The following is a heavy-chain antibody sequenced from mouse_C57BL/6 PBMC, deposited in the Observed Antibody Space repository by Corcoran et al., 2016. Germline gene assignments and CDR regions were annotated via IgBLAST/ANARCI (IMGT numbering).Heavy chain of an antibody. CDR1: GYTFTTYG. J-gene: IGHJ3*01. Sequence: QIQLVQSGPELKKPGETVKISCKASGYTFTTYGMSWVKQAPGKGLKWMGWINTYSGVPTFADDFKGRFAFSMETSASTAYLQINNLKDEDSATYFCARCPFGNGWFSYWGQGSLVAVSA. CDR3: ARCPFGNGWFSY. CDR2: INTYSGVP. D-gene: IGHD2-1*01. V-gene: IGHV9-3*01.